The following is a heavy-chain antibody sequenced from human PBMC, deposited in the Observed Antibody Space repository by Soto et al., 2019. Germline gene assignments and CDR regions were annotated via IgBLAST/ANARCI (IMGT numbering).Heavy chain of an antibody. V-gene: IGHV3-23*01. Sequence: GGSLRLSCAASGLFFSDYGMGWVRQAPGKGLEWVSFISGSGVPTYYADSVRGRFTISRDNSKNTLSLQMNSLRAEDTAIYYCAKGATSLSNFDYWGQGTLVTVSS. J-gene: IGHJ4*02. CDR3: AKGATSLSNFDY. CDR2: ISGSGVPT. D-gene: IGHD1-26*01. CDR1: GLFFSDYG.